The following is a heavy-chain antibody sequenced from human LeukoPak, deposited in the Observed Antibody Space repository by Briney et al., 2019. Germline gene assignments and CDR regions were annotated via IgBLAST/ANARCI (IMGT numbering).Heavy chain of an antibody. V-gene: IGHV4-39*01. CDR2: IYYSGST. D-gene: IGHD6-19*01. J-gene: IGHJ5*02. Sequence: SETLSLTCTVSGGSISSSSYYWGWIRQPPGKGLEWIGSIYYSGSTYYNPSLKSRVTISVDTSKNQFSLKLSSVTAADTAVCYCARQIEVAGTSSGWFDPWGQGTLVTVSS. CDR3: ARQIEVAGTSSGWFDP. CDR1: GGSISSSSYY.